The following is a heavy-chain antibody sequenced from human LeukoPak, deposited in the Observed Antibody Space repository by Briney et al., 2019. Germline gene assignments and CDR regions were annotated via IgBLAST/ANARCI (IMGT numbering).Heavy chain of an antibody. CDR1: GSTFTGYY. CDR3: ARVLVRDYYDSSGYPQFFDY. CDR2: INPNSVGT. Sequence: ASGKVCCKASGSTFTGYYMHRVRQAPGQGLEWMGGINPNSVGTNYAQKFQGRVTMTRDPSISTAYMELSRLKSDDTAVYYCARVLVRDYYDSSGYPQFFDYGGQGTLVTVSS. D-gene: IGHD3-22*01. J-gene: IGHJ4*02. V-gene: IGHV1-2*02.